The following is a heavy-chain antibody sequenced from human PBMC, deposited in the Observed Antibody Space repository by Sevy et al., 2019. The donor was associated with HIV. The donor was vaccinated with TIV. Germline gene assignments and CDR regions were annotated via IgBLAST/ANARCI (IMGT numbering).Heavy chain of an antibody. Sequence: GGSLRLSCAASGFTFSNYAMNWVRQAPGKGLEWVSAISGSGGNTYYADSVKGRFTISRDNSKNTLYLQMNSLRAEDTAVYYCAKDLFVVIVPAAMGFDSLGQGTLVTVSS. V-gene: IGHV3-23*01. CDR1: GFTFSNYA. D-gene: IGHD2-2*01. CDR3: AKDLFVVIVPAAMGFDS. CDR2: ISGSGGNT. J-gene: IGHJ4*02.